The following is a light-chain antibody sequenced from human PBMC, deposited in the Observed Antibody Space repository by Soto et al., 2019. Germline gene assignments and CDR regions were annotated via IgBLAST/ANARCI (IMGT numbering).Light chain of an antibody. V-gene: IGKV3-20*01. CDR2: GTS. CDR1: QSVSSSY. J-gene: IGKJ4*01. Sequence: EIVLTQSPGSLSLYPGETASLSCRTSQSVSSSYLAWYQQKPGQAPRLLIYGTSSRATGIPDRFSGSGSGTDFTLTISRLEPEDFAVYYCQQYGTSPLTFGGGTKVDIK. CDR3: QQYGTSPLT.